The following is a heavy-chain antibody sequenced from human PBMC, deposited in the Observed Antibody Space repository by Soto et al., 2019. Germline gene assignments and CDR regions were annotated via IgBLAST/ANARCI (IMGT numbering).Heavy chain of an antibody. CDR2: ISGNGRIT. J-gene: IGHJ3*02. Sequence: DVQLLESGGGLVQPGGSLRLSCATSGFTFSSYAMSWVRQAPGTGLGWVSGISGNGRITHYADSVKGRFTVSRDNSNNTLYLQMNNLRAEDTALYYCVKPYFDFWSGYYAAAKEDAFDIWGQGTMVTVSS. CDR1: GFTFSSYA. CDR3: VKPYFDFWSGYYAAAKEDAFDI. D-gene: IGHD3-3*01. V-gene: IGHV3-23*01.